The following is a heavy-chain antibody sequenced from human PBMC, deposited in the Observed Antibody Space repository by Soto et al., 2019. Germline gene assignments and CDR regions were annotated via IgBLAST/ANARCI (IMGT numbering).Heavy chain of an antibody. D-gene: IGHD2-2*01. CDR1: GASISSGGFY. J-gene: IGHJ6*02. CDR2: IFHTGTT. CDR3: ARERRYCSIASCLTGDFYYPMDV. Sequence: QVQLQESGPGLVKPSQTLALTCSVSGASISSGGFYWSWIRQPPGKGLEWIGYIFHTGTTYYNPSLEGRASISVNTSKSHFSLNLGSVTAADSAVYYGARERRYCSIASCLTGDFYYPMDVWGQGTTVIVSS. V-gene: IGHV4-31*03.